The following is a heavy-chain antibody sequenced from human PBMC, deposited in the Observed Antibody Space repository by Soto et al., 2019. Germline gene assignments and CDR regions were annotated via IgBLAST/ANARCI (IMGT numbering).Heavy chain of an antibody. J-gene: IGHJ4*02. Sequence: EVHLLESGGGLVQPGGSLRLSCAASGFSFSIYAMTWVRQAPGKGLEWVSAISGSGGSTYYADSVKGRFTISRDNSKNSVYLQMHSRRAEDTAVYSCAKDYYASGSYLDPFRYWGQGTMVTVSS. CDR1: GFSFSIYA. CDR3: AKDYYASGSYLDPFRY. D-gene: IGHD3-10*01. V-gene: IGHV3-23*01. CDR2: ISGSGGST.